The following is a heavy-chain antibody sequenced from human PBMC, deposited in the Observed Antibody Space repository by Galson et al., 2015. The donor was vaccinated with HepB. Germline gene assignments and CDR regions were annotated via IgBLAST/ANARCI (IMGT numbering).Heavy chain of an antibody. D-gene: IGHD4-23*01. CDR2: IYYSGST. J-gene: IGHJ4*02. Sequence: TLSLTCPVSGGSISSSSNYWGWIRQPPGKGLEWIGSIYYSGSTYYNPSLKSRVTISVDTSKNQFSLKLSSVTAADTAVYYCARLDDDGGNSGSYYFDYWGQGTLVTVSS. CDR3: ARLDDDGGNSGSYYFDY. CDR1: GGSISSSSNY. V-gene: IGHV4-39*01.